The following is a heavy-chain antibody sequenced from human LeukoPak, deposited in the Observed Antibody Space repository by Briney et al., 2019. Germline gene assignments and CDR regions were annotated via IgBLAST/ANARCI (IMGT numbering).Heavy chain of an antibody. CDR3: ARGHYGMDV. J-gene: IGHJ6*02. V-gene: IGHV3-7*05. CDR1: GFTFSRYW. Sequence: GGSLRLSCAASGFTFSRYWMSSVRQAPGKGLEWVANINQDGSEKNSLDSVKGRFSISRDNSKNSVYLQMNTLRAEDTAVYYCARGHYGMDVWGQGTSVTVSS. CDR2: INQDGSEK.